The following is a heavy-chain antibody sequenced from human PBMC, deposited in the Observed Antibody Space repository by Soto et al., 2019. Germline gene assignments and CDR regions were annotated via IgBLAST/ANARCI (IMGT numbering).Heavy chain of an antibody. CDR3: VRLSCSSTICYSIYYGMDV. Sequence: GGSLRLSCAASGFTFSSYGMGWVRQARGKGLEWVAVISYDGSNKYFADSVKGRYTISRGNSKNTLYLQMNSLIAKDTTVYYCVRLSCSSTICYSIYYGMDVWCQGTTVTVPS. CDR2: ISYDGSNK. CDR1: GFTFSSYG. J-gene: IGHJ6*02. V-gene: IGHV3-30*03. D-gene: IGHD2-2*01.